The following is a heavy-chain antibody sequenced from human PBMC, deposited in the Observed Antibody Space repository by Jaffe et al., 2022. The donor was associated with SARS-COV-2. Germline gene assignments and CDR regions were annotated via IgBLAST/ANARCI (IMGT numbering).Heavy chain of an antibody. CDR1: GFTFSKHS. CDR3: VKDWTEVSRPLFDY. D-gene: IGHD1-1*01. J-gene: IGHJ4*02. CDR2: IIRDGSQA. V-gene: IGHV3-7*04. Sequence: EVQLVESGGGLVQPGGSLKLSCAASGFTFSKHSMSWVRQAPGKGLEWVADIIRDGSQAYYVDSVKGRFTISRDNAKNSLYLQMNSLRVEDSALYYCVKDWTEVSRPLFDYWGQGALVIVSS.